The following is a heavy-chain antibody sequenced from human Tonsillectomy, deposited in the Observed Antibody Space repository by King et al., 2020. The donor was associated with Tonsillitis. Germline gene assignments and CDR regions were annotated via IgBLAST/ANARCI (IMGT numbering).Heavy chain of an antibody. CDR1: GDSVSTGSYY. D-gene: IGHD6-19*01. CDR2: MYYSGST. V-gene: IGHV4-61*01. J-gene: IGHJ3*02. CDR3: AGGIAVAGGHVFDI. Sequence: QLQESGPGLVKPSETLSLTCTVSGDSVSTGSYYWSWIRQPPGKGLEWIGYMYYSGSTNYNPSLKSRVTISVDTSKNQFSLKLSSVTAADTAVYFCAGGIAVAGGHVFDIWGQGTMVTVSS.